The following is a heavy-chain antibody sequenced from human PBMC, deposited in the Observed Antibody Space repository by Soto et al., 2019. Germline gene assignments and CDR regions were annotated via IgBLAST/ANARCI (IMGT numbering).Heavy chain of an antibody. Sequence: ASVKVSCKASGFTFTSSAVQWVRQARGQRLEWIGWIVVGSGNTNYAQKFQERVTITRDMSTSTAYMELSRLRSDDTAVYYCARQLENAAIDIWGQATIVTVSS. CDR1: GFTFTSSA. D-gene: IGHD1-1*01. CDR3: ARQLENAAIDI. V-gene: IGHV1-58*01. CDR2: IVVGSGNT. J-gene: IGHJ3*02.